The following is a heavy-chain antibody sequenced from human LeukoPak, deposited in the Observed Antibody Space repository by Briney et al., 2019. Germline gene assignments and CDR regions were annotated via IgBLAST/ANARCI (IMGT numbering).Heavy chain of an antibody. CDR3: AKLPYCSSTSCYKVDY. D-gene: IGHD2-2*02. CDR1: GFTFSSYA. Sequence: GGSLRLSCAASGFTFSSYAMSWVRQAPGKGLEWVSAISGSGGSTYYADSVKGRFTISRDNSKNTLYLQMNSLRAEDTAVYYCAKLPYCSSTSCYKVDYWGQGTLVTVSS. CDR2: ISGSGGST. V-gene: IGHV3-23*01. J-gene: IGHJ4*02.